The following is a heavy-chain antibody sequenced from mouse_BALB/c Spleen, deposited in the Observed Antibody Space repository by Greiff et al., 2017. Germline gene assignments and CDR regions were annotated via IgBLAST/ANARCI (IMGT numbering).Heavy chain of an antibody. D-gene: IGHD2-1*01. CDR1: GYTFTDYN. J-gene: IGHJ4*01. V-gene: IGHV1-18*01. Sequence: EVKLVESGPELVKPGASVKIPCKASGYTFTDYNMDWVKQSHGKSLEWIGDINPNNGGTIYNQKFKGKATLTVDKSSSTAYMELRSLTSEDTAVYYCARSRYGNLFAMDYWGQGTSVTVSS. CDR2: INPNNGGT. CDR3: ARSRYGNLFAMDY.